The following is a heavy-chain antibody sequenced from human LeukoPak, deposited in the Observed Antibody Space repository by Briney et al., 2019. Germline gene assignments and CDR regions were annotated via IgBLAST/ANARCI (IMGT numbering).Heavy chain of an antibody. V-gene: IGHV1-2*02. CDR3: ARGRRYFDWLLYEDY. D-gene: IGHD3-9*01. CDR1: GYTFTGYY. J-gene: IGHJ4*02. CDR2: INPNSGGT. Sequence: ASVKVSCKASGYTFTGYYMHWVRQAPGQGLEWMGWINPNSGGTNYAQKFQGRVTMTRDTSISTAYMELSSLRSEDTAVYYCARGRRYFDWLLYEDYWGQGTLVTVSS.